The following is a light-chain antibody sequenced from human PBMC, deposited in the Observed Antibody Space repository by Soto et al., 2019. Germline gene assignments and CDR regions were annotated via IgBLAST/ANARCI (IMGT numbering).Light chain of an antibody. J-gene: IGKJ1*01. Sequence: EIVMTQSPVTLSASPGERATLSCRASQSISNNLAWYQQKPGQAPRLLIFGASFRATGIPARFSGSESGTEFTLSISSLQSEDFAVYYWQQYNNWPRTFGQGTKVEIK. CDR1: QSISNN. V-gene: IGKV3-15*01. CDR3: QQYNNWPRT. CDR2: GAS.